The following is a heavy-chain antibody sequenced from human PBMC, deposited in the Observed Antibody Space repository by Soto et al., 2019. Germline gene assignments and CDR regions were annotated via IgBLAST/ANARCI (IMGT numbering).Heavy chain of an antibody. V-gene: IGHV4-30-4*01. D-gene: IGHD3-3*01. CDR1: GDCVSSVGFQ. CDR2: NYSGGST. J-gene: IGHJ4*02. CDR3: HRAPVALDTISYFDY. Sequence: PAQTLSLTCTVWGDCVSSVGFQWALLGRPPWKGLERIGYNYSGGSTYYRPSLESRMHMSLDATRNHYSLRLTSVTAADTAVCFWHRAPVALDTISYFDYWGQGELVTVSS.